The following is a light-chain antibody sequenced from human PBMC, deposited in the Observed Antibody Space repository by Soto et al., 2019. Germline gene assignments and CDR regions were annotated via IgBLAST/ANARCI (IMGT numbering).Light chain of an antibody. CDR2: HVT. J-gene: IGLJ1*01. Sequence: QSVLTQPASVSGSPGQSITISCTGTSSDIGHYDYVSWYQQHPGKAPKLMIYHVTYRPSGVSNRYSGSKSGNSASLTISGLQADGETDYYCCSLTTSHTYVFGSGTKVTVL. CDR1: SSDIGHYDY. CDR3: CSLTTSHTYV. V-gene: IGLV2-14*03.